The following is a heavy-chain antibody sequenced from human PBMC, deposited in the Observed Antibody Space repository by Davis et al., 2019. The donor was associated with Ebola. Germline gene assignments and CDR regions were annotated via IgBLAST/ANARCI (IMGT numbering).Heavy chain of an antibody. CDR3: ARDWAGLDV. J-gene: IGHJ6*04. CDR1: GFTFSNYP. Sequence: PGGSLRLSCSASGFTFSNYPMHWVRQAPGKGLEWVATIPHVGSEKYYVDSVKGRFTSSRDNAKNSLYLQMNSLRVEDTAVYYCARDWAGLDVWGKGTTVTVSS. V-gene: IGHV3-7*01. D-gene: IGHD3-16*01. CDR2: IPHVGSEK.